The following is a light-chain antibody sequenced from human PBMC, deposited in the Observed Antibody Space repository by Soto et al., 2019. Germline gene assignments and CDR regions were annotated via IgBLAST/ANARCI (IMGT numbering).Light chain of an antibody. J-gene: IGKJ3*01. CDR2: DAS. V-gene: IGKV3-15*01. Sequence: EIVMTQSPATLSVSPGERATLSCRASQSIGSTLAWYQQKPGQTPRLLIYDASTRATGIPARFSGIGSGTEFTLIISSLQSEDFAVYYCLQRSLGFTFGPGTKVDIK. CDR1: QSIGST. CDR3: LQRSLGFT.